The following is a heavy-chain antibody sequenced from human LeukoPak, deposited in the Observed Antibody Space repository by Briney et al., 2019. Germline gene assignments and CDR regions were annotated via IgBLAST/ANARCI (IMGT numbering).Heavy chain of an antibody. D-gene: IGHD3-10*01. CDR1: GFTFSRYW. Sequence: GSLRLSCAASGFTFSRYWMNWVRQAPGKGLEWVANIKRDGNEKNYVDSVKGRFSISRDNAKNSLYLQMDSLRAEDTAVYYCAKEGAYPIITYDSWGQGALVTVSS. V-gene: IGHV3-7*01. CDR3: AKEGAYPIITYDS. CDR2: IKRDGNEK. J-gene: IGHJ5*01.